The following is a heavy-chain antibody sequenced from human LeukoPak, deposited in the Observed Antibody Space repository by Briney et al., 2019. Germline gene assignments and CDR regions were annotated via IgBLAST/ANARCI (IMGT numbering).Heavy chain of an antibody. Sequence: SETLSLTCAVSGGSISSSNWWSWVRQPPGKGLEWIGEIYHTGSTNYNPSLKSRFTISVDKSKNQFSLKLSSVTAADTAVYYCARGTIAVVGNFDCWGQGTLVTVSS. CDR1: GGSISSSNW. J-gene: IGHJ4*02. CDR3: ARGTIAVVGNFDC. V-gene: IGHV4-4*02. D-gene: IGHD6-19*01. CDR2: IYHTGST.